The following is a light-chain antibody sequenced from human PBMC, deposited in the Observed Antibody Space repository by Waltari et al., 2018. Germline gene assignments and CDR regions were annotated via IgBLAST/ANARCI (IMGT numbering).Light chain of an antibody. Sequence: EIVLTQSPGTLSLSPGERAPLSCRASQSFSSHYVAWYQHKPGQAPRLLIYGTYNRATGIPDRFSGSGSGTDFTLTISRLEPEDFAVYYCQQYGSSPFTFGPGTKVDIK. CDR2: GTY. V-gene: IGKV3-20*01. J-gene: IGKJ3*01. CDR3: QQYGSSPFT. CDR1: QSFSSHY.